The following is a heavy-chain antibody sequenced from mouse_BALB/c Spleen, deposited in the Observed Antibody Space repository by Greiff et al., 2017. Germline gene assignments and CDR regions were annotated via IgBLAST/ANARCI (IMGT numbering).Heavy chain of an antibody. V-gene: IGHV3-6*02. CDR1: GYSITSGYY. D-gene: IGHD2-4*01. CDR2: ISYDGSN. CDR3: ARGDYDDWYFDV. Sequence: EVQVVESGPGLVKPSQSLSLTCSVTGYSITSGYYWNWIRQFPGNKLEWMGYISYDGSNNYNPSLKNRISITRDTSKNQFFLKLNSVTTEDTATYYCARGDYDDWYFDVWGAGTTVTVSS. J-gene: IGHJ1*01.